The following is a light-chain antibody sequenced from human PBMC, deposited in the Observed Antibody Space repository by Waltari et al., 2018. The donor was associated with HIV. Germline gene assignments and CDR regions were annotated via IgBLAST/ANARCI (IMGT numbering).Light chain of an antibody. Sequence: DIVMTQSPDSLAVSLGERATINCKSSQSVLYSSNNKNYLAWYQQKPGQSPKLLSYWASTRESGVPDRFSGSGSGTEFTLTVSSLQAEDVAVYYCQQYYTTPCTFGPGTKVDIK. CDR2: WAS. CDR3: QQYYTTPCT. CDR1: QSVLYSSNNKNY. J-gene: IGKJ3*01. V-gene: IGKV4-1*01.